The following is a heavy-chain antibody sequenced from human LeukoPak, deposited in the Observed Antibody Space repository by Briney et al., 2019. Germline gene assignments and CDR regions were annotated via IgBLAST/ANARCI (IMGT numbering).Heavy chain of an antibody. CDR3: AREGKDYGDYGRGFDY. D-gene: IGHD4-17*01. Sequence: GGSPRLSCAASGFTFSSYAMHWVRQAPGKGLEWVAVISYDGSNKYYADSVKGRFTISRDNSKNTLYLQMNSLRAEDTAVYYCAREGKDYGDYGRGFDYWGQGTLVTVSS. CDR2: ISYDGSNK. CDR1: GFTFSSYA. V-gene: IGHV3-30*04. J-gene: IGHJ4*02.